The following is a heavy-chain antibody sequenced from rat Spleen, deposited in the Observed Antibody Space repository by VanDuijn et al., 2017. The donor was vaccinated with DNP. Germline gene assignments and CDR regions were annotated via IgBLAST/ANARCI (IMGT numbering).Heavy chain of an antibody. CDR1: GYSITSGFR. J-gene: IGHJ2*01. D-gene: IGHD4-4*01. Sequence: EVQLQESGPGLVKPSQPLSLTCSVTGYSITSGFRWTWIRKFPGNKLEWMGYINSEGSTDYNPSLKSRFSITRNTSKHQFFLQMKSVTNGDTATYSCAIQRGVFDYWGQGVMVTVSS. V-gene: IGHV3-3*01. CDR3: AIQRGVFDY. CDR2: INSEGST.